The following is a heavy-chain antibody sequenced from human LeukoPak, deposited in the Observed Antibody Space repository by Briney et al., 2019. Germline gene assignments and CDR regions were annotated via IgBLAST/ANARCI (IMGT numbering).Heavy chain of an antibody. Sequence: SETLSLTCAVYGGSFSGYYWSWIRQPPGKGLEWIGEINHSGSTNYNPSLKSRVTISVDTSKNQFSLKLSSVTAADTAVYYCARSSSSWYNWFDPWGQGTLVTVSS. CDR1: GGSFSGYY. V-gene: IGHV4-34*01. D-gene: IGHD6-13*01. CDR2: INHSGST. CDR3: ARSSSSWYNWFDP. J-gene: IGHJ5*02.